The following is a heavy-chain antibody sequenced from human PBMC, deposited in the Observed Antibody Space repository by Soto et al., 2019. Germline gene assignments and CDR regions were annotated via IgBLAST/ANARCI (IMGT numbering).Heavy chain of an antibody. J-gene: IGHJ4*02. V-gene: IGHV3-74*01. CDR2: IHTDGSST. CDR1: GFTFSNYW. Sequence: EVQLAESGGGLVQSGGSLRLTCAASGFTFSNYWMHWVRQAPGKGLEWVSRIHTDGSSTAYADSMKGRFTISRDNAKDTLFLQMNSLRAEDTAVYYCARDNNGDYDYWGQGTLVSVSS. CDR3: ARDNNGDYDY. D-gene: IGHD4-17*01.